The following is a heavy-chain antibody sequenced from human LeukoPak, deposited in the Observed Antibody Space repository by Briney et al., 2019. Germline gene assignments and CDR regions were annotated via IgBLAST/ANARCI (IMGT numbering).Heavy chain of an antibody. J-gene: IGHJ5*02. V-gene: IGHV4-59*01. CDR1: GGSISSYY. CDR3: ARVIVGWFDP. CDR2: IYYSGST. Sequence: LETLSLTCTVSGGSISSYYWSWIRQPPGKGLEWIGYIYYSGSTNYNPSLKSRVTISVDTSKNQFSLKLSSVTAADTAVYYCARVIVGWFDPWGQGTLVTVSS. D-gene: IGHD3-22*01.